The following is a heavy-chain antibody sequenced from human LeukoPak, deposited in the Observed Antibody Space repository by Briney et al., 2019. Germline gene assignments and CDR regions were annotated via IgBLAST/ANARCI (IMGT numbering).Heavy chain of an antibody. CDR3: ARGRIAVAGTSGYYYYYMDV. CDR2: INPNSGGT. V-gene: IGHV1-2*02. J-gene: IGHJ6*03. Sequence: ASVKVSCKASGYTFTSYGISWVRQAPGQGLEWMGWINPNSGGTNYAQKFQGRVTMTRDTSISTAYMELSSLRSEDTAVYYCARGRIAVAGTSGYYYYYMDVWGKGTTVAISS. D-gene: IGHD6-19*01. CDR1: GYTFTSYG.